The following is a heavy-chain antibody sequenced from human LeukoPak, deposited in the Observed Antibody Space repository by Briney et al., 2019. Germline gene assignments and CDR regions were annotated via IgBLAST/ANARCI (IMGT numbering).Heavy chain of an antibody. J-gene: IGHJ4*02. D-gene: IGHD3-22*01. Sequence: PSETLSLTCTVSGGSISSYYWSWIRQPAGKGLEWIGRIYTSGSTNYNPSLKSRVTMSVDTSKNQFDLKLSSVTAADTAVYYCARLRHDSSGYYHFDYWGQGTLVTVSS. CDR1: GGSISSYY. CDR3: ARLRHDSSGYYHFDY. V-gene: IGHV4-4*07. CDR2: IYTSGST.